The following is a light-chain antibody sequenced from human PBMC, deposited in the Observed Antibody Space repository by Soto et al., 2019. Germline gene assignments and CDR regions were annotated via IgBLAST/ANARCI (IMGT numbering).Light chain of an antibody. Sequence: DIQLTQSPSFLSASVGDRVTITCRSCQGISSYLAWYQQKPGKAANLLIYAASTLQGGDPSRVSGSGSGTEFTLTIRSLQPEDFANYYCQELIRCPMPFGRGTRLESK. CDR3: QELIRCPMP. J-gene: IGKJ5*01. CDR2: AAS. V-gene: IGKV1-9*01. CDR1: QGISSY.